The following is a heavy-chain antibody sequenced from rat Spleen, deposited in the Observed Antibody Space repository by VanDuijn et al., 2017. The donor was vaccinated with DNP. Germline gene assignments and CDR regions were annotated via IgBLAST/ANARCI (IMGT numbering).Heavy chain of an antibody. CDR3: TTGVPYWYFDF. D-gene: IGHD4-3*01. CDR2: ISTDGDTT. J-gene: IGHJ1*01. CDR1: GFTFSTYW. V-gene: IGHV5-58*01. Sequence: EVQLVETGGGLVQPGRSLKLSCVASGFTFSTYWMYWIRQAPGKGLEWVASISTDGDTTYYPDSVKGRFTISRDNAKSTLYLQMDSLRSEDTATYYCTTGVPYWYFDFWGPGTMVTVSS.